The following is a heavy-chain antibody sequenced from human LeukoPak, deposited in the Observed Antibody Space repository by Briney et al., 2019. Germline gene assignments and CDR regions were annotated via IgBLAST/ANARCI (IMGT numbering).Heavy chain of an antibody. Sequence: GGSLRLSCAASGFTFSFYGMNWVRQAPGKGLEWVSGITGAGHTYYADSVQGRFTIYRDNSKNTLYLQMNRLGAEDTAIYYCVQDWAWGAFGYWGQGTLVTVSS. CDR3: VQDWAWGAFGY. D-gene: IGHD7-27*01. CDR2: ITGAGHT. J-gene: IGHJ4*02. V-gene: IGHV3-23*01. CDR1: GFTFSFYG.